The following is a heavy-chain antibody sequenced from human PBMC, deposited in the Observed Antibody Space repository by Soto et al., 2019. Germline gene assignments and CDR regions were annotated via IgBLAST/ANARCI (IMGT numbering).Heavy chain of an antibody. CDR2: ISAYNGNT. J-gene: IGHJ5*02. V-gene: IGHV1-18*01. CDR1: GYTFTSYG. Sequence: ASVKVSCKASGYTFTSYGISWVRQAPGQGLEWMGWISAYNGNTNYAQKLQGRVTMTTDTSTSTAYMELRSLRSDDTAVYYCARDKDKNYDFWSGYNNWFDPWGQGTLVTVSS. D-gene: IGHD3-3*01. CDR3: ARDKDKNYDFWSGYNNWFDP.